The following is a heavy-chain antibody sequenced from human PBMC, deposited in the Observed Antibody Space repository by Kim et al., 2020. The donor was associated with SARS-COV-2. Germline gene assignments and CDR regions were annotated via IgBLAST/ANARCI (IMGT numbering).Heavy chain of an antibody. J-gene: IGHJ4*02. V-gene: IGHV5-51*01. CDR3: ATRGGYYDSSGYYRGFDY. CDR2: IYPGDSDT. Sequence: GESLKISCKGSGYSFTSYWIGWVCQMPGKGLEWMGIIYPGDSDTRYSPSFQGQVTISADKSISTAYLQWSSLKASDTAMYYCATRGGYYDSSGYYRGFDYWGQGTLVTVSS. CDR1: GYSFTSYW. D-gene: IGHD3-22*01.